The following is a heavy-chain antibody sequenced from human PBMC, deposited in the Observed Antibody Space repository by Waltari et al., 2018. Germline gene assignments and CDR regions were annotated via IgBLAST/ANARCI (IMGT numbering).Heavy chain of an antibody. CDR2: ISGSGGST. CDR1: GFTFSSFA. J-gene: IGHJ6*03. D-gene: IGHD6-13*01. Sequence: EVQLLESGGGLVQPGGSPRLSCAASGFTFSSFAMSWVRQAPGKGLEWVSSISGSGGSTYYADSVKGRFTISRDNSKNTLYLQMNSLRAEDTAVYYCAKGAEPSSMRNYYYYYMDVWGKGTTVTVSS. CDR3: AKGAEPSSMRNYYYYYMDV. V-gene: IGHV3-23*01.